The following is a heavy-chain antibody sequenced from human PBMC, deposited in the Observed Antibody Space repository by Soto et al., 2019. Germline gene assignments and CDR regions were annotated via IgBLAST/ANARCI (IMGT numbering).Heavy chain of an antibody. D-gene: IGHD4-17*01. V-gene: IGHV4-4*07. Sequence: ETLSLTCTVSGGSISSYYWSWIRQPAGKGLEWIGRIYTSGSTNYNPSLKSRVTMSVDTSKNQFSLKLSSVTAADTAVYYCARDRGATVTTDNGYWFDPWGQGTLVTVSS. CDR2: IYTSGST. CDR1: GGSISSYY. CDR3: ARDRGATVTTDNGYWFDP. J-gene: IGHJ5*02.